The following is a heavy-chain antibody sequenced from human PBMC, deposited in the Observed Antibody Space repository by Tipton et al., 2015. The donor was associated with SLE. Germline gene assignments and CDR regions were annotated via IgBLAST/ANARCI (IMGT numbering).Heavy chain of an antibody. CDR2: TYYRSKWYN. J-gene: IGHJ5*02. Sequence: GLVEPSQTLSLTCAISGDSVSSNSAAWNWIRQSPSRGLEWLGRTYYRSKWYNDYAVSVKSRITINPDTSKNQFSLQLSSVTAADTAMYFCAGGFTMLRGASTWGQGTLVTVSS. CDR1: GDSVSSNSAA. V-gene: IGHV6-1*01. CDR3: AGGFTMLRGAST. D-gene: IGHD3-10*01.